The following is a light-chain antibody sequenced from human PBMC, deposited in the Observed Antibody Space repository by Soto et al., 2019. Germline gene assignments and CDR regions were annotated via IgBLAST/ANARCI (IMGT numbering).Light chain of an antibody. CDR1: QTVRNNY. CDR3: PQFSSYPLT. J-gene: IGKJ4*01. CDR2: DAS. Sequence: EIVLKRAACSLTLSPGERATLSCRASQTVRNNYLAWYQQKPGQAPRLLIYDASSRATGIPDGFSGGGSGTDFTLTISRLEPQDFAVYYCPQFSSYPLTFGGGTKVDIK. V-gene: IGKV3-20*01.